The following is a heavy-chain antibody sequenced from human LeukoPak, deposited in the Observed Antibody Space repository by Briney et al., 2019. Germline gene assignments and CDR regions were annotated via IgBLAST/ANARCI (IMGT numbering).Heavy chain of an antibody. D-gene: IGHD6-19*01. CDR3: ARDIRYSSGSIDY. CDR1: GFTLSSYG. Sequence: GGSLRLSCAASGFTLSSYGMHWVRQAPGKGLEWVAVIWYDGSNKYYADSVKGRFTISRDNSKNTLYLQMNSLRAEDTAVYYCARDIRYSSGSIDYWGQGTLVTVSS. V-gene: IGHV3-33*01. CDR2: IWYDGSNK. J-gene: IGHJ4*02.